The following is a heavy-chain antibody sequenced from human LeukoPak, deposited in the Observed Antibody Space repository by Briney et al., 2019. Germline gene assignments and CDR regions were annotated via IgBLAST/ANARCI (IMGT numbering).Heavy chain of an antibody. Sequence: GASVKVSCKASGYTFTGYYMHWVRQAPGQGLEWMGWINPNSGGTNYAQKFQGRVTMTRDTSISTAYMELSRLRSDDTAVYYCAKDIPYYYDSNVYYWGQGTLVTVSS. CDR2: INPNSGGT. J-gene: IGHJ4*02. CDR3: AKDIPYYYDSNVYY. V-gene: IGHV1-2*02. CDR1: GYTFTGYY. D-gene: IGHD3-22*01.